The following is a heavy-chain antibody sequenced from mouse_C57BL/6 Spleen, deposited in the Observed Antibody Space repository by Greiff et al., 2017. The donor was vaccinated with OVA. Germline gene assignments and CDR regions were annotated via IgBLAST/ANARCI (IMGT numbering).Heavy chain of an antibody. CDR3: ARNRGGGNWYFDV. J-gene: IGHJ1*03. V-gene: IGHV2-2*01. CDR1: GFSLTSYG. Sequence: VKLVESGPGLVQPSQSLSITCTVSGFSLTSYGVHWVRQSPGKGLEWLGVIWSGGSTDYNAAFISRLSISKDNSKSQVFFKMNSLQADDTAIYYCARNRGGGNWYFDVWGTGTTVTVSS. D-gene: IGHD2-14*01. CDR2: IWSGGST.